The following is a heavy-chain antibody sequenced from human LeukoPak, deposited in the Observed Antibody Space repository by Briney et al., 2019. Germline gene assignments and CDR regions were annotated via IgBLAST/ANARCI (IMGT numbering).Heavy chain of an antibody. CDR1: GFTFSSYH. V-gene: IGHV3-21*01. J-gene: IGHJ4*02. Sequence: GGSLRRSCAASGFTFSSYHMNWVRQAPGKGLEWVSSISQSSSNIYYADSIKGRFTISRDNAKNSLYLQLNSLRAEDTAVYYCARFHQYTSGDYWGQGTLVTVSS. CDR3: ARFHQYTSGDY. D-gene: IGHD6-19*01. CDR2: ISQSSSNI.